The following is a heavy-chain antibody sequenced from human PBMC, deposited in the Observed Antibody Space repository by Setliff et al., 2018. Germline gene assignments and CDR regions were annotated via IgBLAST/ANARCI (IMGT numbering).Heavy chain of an antibody. CDR2: IYYSGNT. Sequence: LSETLSLTCAVSGYSISSGYYWGWIRQPPGKGLEWIGSIYYSGNTYYNPSLKSRVTISVDTSKNQFSLKLSSVTAADTAVYYCASTIAAAGTAADYWGQGTLVTVSS. CDR1: GYSISSGYY. J-gene: IGHJ4*02. CDR3: ASTIAAAGTAADY. V-gene: IGHV4-38-2*01. D-gene: IGHD6-13*01.